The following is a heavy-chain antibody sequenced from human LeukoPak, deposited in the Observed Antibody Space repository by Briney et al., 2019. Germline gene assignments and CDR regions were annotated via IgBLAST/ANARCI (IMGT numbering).Heavy chain of an antibody. Sequence: ASVKVSCKASGGTFSSYAISWVRQAPGQGLEWMGGIIPIFGTANYAQKFQGRVTITADESTSTAYMELSSLRSEDTAVYCCASARGGGSYYCNWGQGTLVTVSS. CDR3: ASARGGGSYYCN. J-gene: IGHJ4*02. V-gene: IGHV1-69*13. CDR2: IIPIFGTA. D-gene: IGHD1-26*01. CDR1: GGTFSSYA.